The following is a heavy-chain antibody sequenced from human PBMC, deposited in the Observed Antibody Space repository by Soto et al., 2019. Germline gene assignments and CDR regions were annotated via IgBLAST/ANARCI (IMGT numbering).Heavy chain of an antibody. J-gene: IGHJ4*02. Sequence: DVQLVESGGTLVQPGRSLRLSCAASGFSFDDHAMHCARQTPEKGVEWVAGISWNSGNADYADSVKGRFTISRDNGKKSLFLDMNGLRSEDTALYYCVRAKLGDLWSGGPLDSWGQGTLVAVSS. CDR2: ISWNSGNA. D-gene: IGHD3-3*01. V-gene: IGHV3-9*01. CDR3: VRAKLGDLWSGGPLDS. CDR1: GFSFDDHA.